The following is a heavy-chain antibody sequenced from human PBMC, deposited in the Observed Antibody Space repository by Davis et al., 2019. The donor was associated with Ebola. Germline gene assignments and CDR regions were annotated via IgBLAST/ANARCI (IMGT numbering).Heavy chain of an antibody. V-gene: IGHV3-30*02. J-gene: IGHJ3*02. CDR2: VRSHGSDD. CDR3: AREMATTNDAFDI. Sequence: GGSLRLSCAASGFTFNIFDMHWVRQAPGRGLEWVAFVRSHGSDDHYSDSVKGRFTISRDNSKNTLYLQKNSLRVEDTAVYYCAREMATTNDAFDIWGQGTMVSVSS. D-gene: IGHD5-24*01. CDR1: GFTFNIFD.